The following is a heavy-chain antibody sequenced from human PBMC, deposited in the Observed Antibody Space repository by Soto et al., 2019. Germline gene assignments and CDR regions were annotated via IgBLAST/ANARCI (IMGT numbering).Heavy chain of an antibody. J-gene: IGHJ4*02. CDR2: IIPILGIA. V-gene: IGHV1-69*02. CDR3: ARNDLYGGYPSFDY. D-gene: IGHD5-12*01. CDR1: GGTFSSYT. Sequence: QVQLVQSGAEVKKPGSSVKVSCKASGGTFSSYTISWVRQAPGQGLEWMGRIIPILGIANYAQKFQGRVTITADKSTSTAYMELSSLRSEDTAVYYCARNDLYGGYPSFDYWGQGTLVTVSS.